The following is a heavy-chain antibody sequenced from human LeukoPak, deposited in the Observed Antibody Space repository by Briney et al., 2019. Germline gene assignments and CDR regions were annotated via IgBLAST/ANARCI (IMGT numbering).Heavy chain of an antibody. D-gene: IGHD4-17*01. J-gene: IGHJ4*02. CDR1: GFTFSSYW. V-gene: IGHV3-74*01. CDR2: INSDGSST. CDR3: ARRLYGDYSIAGDY. Sequence: AGGSLRLSCAASGFTFSSYWMHWVRQVPGKGLVWVSRINSDGSSTNYADSVKGRFTVSRDNAKNTLYLQMNSLRAEDTAVYYCARRLYGDYSIAGDYWGQGTLVTVSS.